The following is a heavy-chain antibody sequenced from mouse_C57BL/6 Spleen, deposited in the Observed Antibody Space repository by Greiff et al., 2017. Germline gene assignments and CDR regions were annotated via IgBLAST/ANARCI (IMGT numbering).Heavy chain of an antibody. D-gene: IGHD5-1*01. V-gene: IGHV5-6*01. Sequence: EVQLQESGGDLVKPGGSLKLSCAASGFTFSSYGMSWVRQTPDKRLEWVATISSGGSYTYYPDSVKGRFTISRDNAKNTLYLQMSSLKSEDTAMYYCARRLPTRYFDVWGTGTTVTVSS. CDR1: GFTFSSYG. CDR3: ARRLPTRYFDV. J-gene: IGHJ1*03. CDR2: ISSGGSYT.